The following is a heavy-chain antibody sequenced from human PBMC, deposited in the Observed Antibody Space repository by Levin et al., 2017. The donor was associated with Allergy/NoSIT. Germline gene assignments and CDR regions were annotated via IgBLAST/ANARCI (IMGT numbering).Heavy chain of an antibody. Sequence: GESLKISCKASGYTFTSYGISWVRQAPGQGLEWMGWISAYNGNTNYAQKLQGRVTMTTDTSTSTAYMELRSLRSDDTAVYYCARDLTRRDRRSDSSGWSSFDYWGQGTLVTVSS. CDR1: GYTFTSYG. D-gene: IGHD6-19*01. V-gene: IGHV1-18*01. CDR2: ISAYNGNT. J-gene: IGHJ4*02. CDR3: ARDLTRRDRRSDSSGWSSFDY.